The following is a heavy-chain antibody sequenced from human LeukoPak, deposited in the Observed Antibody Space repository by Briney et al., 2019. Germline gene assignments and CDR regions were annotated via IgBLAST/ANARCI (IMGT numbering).Heavy chain of an antibody. D-gene: IGHD2-2*01. V-gene: IGHV1-2*02. CDR1: GYTFTGYY. CDR2: INPNSGGT. J-gene: IGHJ4*02. Sequence: ASVKVSCKASGYTFTGYYLHWVRQAPGQGLEWMGWINPNSGGTNYAQRFQGRVTMTRDTSITTAYMELSRLISDDTAVYYCARGPPDTGEYCSSTNCYANSWGQGTLVTVSS. CDR3: ARGPPDTGEYCSSTNCYANS.